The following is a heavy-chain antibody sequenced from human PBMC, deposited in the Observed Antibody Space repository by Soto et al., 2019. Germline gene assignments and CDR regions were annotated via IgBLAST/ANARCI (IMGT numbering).Heavy chain of an antibody. Sequence: SETLSLTCTVSGGSISSYYWSWIRQPPGKGLEWIGYIYYSGSTNYNPSLKSRVTISVDTSKNQFSLKLSSVTAADTAVYYCAREAVTTWRLNYYYGMDGWGQGTTVTVSS. CDR2: IYYSGST. J-gene: IGHJ6*02. CDR1: GGSISSYY. V-gene: IGHV4-59*01. CDR3: AREAVTTWRLNYYYGMDG. D-gene: IGHD4-17*01.